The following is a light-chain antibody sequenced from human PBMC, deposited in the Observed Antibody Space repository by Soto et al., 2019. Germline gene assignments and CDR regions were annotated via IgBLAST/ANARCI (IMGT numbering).Light chain of an antibody. V-gene: IGKV3-11*01. Sequence: EIVLTQSPATLSLSPGERATLSCRASQSVSSYLAWYQQKPGQAPRLLNYDASNRATGIPARFSGSGSGTDFTLTISSLEPEDFAVYYCQQRSNLPPYTFGQGTKLEIK. CDR3: QQRSNLPPYT. CDR1: QSVSSY. CDR2: DAS. J-gene: IGKJ2*01.